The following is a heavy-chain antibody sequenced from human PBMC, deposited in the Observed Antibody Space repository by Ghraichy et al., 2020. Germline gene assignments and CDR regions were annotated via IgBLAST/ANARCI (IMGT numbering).Heavy chain of an antibody. J-gene: IGHJ6*02. CDR3: ARDRHYAMDV. Sequence: GGSLRLSCAVSGFTITNDWMHWVRQAPGKGLVWVSHIKSDGSGTTYADSVKGRFTISRGNAKNTLFLQMNSLRAEDTAVYYCARDRHYAMDVWGPGTTVTVSS. CDR2: IKSDGSGT. CDR1: GFTITNDW. V-gene: IGHV3-74*01.